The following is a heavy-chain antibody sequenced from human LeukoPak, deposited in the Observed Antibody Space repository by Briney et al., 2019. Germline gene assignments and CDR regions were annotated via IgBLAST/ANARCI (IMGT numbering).Heavy chain of an antibody. V-gene: IGHV4-30-4*08. D-gene: IGHD1-26*01. CDR1: GGSISSYY. CDR3: ARDRGGLGATDY. CDR2: ISYSGST. J-gene: IGHJ4*02. Sequence: KPSETLSLTCTVSGGSISSYYWSWVRQPPGKGLEWIAYISYSGSTYYNPSLKSQVTISIDTSKNQFSLKLSSVTAADTAVYYCARDRGGLGATDYWGQGTLVTVSS.